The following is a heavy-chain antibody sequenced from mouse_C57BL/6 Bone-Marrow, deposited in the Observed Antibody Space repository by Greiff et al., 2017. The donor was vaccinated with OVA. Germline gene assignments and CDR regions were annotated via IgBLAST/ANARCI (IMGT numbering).Heavy chain of an antibody. Sequence: VQLQQSGPELVKPGASVKISCKASGYAFSSSWMNWVKQRPGKGLEWIGRIYPGDGDTNYNGKFKGKATLTADKSSSTAYMQLSSLTSEDSAVYFCAPHYYGSRDYFDYWGQGTTLTVSS. CDR3: APHYYGSRDYFDY. CDR2: IYPGDGDT. J-gene: IGHJ2*01. CDR1: GYAFSSSW. V-gene: IGHV1-82*01. D-gene: IGHD1-1*01.